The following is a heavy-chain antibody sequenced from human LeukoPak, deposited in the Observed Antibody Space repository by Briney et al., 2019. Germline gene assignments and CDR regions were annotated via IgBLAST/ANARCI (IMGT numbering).Heavy chain of an antibody. J-gene: IGHJ6*03. CDR3: ARIGRDCTNGVCYYYYYYYMDV. D-gene: IGHD2-8*01. Sequence: SETLSLTCAVYGGSFSGYYWSWLRQPPGKGLEWIGEINHSGSTNYNPSLKSRATISVDTSKNQFSLKLSSVTAADTAVYYCARIGRDCTNGVCYYYYYYYMDVWGKGTTVTVSS. V-gene: IGHV4-34*01. CDR1: GGSFSGYY. CDR2: INHSGST.